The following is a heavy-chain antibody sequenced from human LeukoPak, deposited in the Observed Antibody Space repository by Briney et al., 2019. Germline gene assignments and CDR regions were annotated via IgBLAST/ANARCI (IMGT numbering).Heavy chain of an antibody. CDR2: IYSSGSS. J-gene: IGHJ4*02. CDR1: GGSIGSYW. V-gene: IGHV4-4*07. CDR3: ARDSADILTGFFEQ. Sequence: SETLSLTCTVSGGSIGSYWWSWIRQPAGKGLEWIGRIYSSGSSNYNFALESRVTISVDKLKNQFSLKLSSVTAADTAVYYCARDSADILTGFFEQWGQGTLVTVSS. D-gene: IGHD3-9*01.